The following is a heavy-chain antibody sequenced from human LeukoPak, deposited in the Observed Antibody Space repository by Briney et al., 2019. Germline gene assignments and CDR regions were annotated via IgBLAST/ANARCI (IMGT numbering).Heavy chain of an antibody. CDR2: IYYSGST. Sequence: ASETLSLTCTVSGGSISSSSYYWGWIRQPPGKGLEWIGSIYYSGSTYYNPSLKSRVTISVDTSKNQVSLKLGSVTAADTAVYFCARLRLLPYFFPYWGQGTLVTVSS. J-gene: IGHJ4*02. V-gene: IGHV4-39*07. CDR3: ARLRLLPYFFPY. CDR1: GGSISSSSYY. D-gene: IGHD3-22*01.